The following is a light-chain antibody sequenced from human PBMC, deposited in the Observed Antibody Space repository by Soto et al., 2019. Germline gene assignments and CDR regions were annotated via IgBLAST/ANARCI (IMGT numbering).Light chain of an antibody. J-gene: IGKJ2*01. CDR2: VAS. CDR1: QSISTY. CDR3: QQSYRSPYT. Sequence: DIQMTQSPSSLSASVGDRVTITCRASQSISTYLNWYQQKPGKAPKFLIYVASTLQSGVPSRYSGSGSGTDFTLTICSLQPEDFATYFCQQSYRSPYTFGQGTKLEIK. V-gene: IGKV1-39*01.